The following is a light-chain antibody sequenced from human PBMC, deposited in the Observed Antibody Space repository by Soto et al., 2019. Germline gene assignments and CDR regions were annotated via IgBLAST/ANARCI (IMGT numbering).Light chain of an antibody. CDR1: SSDVGGYNH. Sequence: QSALTQPRSVSGSPGQSVTISCTGTSSDVGGYNHVSWYQQPPGKAPKLMIYDVSKRPSGVPDRFSGSKSGNTASLTISGLQAGDAADYYCCSYAGSCSYVFGTGTKRTVL. J-gene: IGLJ1*01. CDR2: DVS. CDR3: CSYAGSCSYV. V-gene: IGLV2-11*01.